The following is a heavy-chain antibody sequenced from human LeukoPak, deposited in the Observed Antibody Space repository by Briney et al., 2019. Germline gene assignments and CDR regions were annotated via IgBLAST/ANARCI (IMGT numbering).Heavy chain of an antibody. CDR1: GFIFDDYG. Sequence: GSLRLSCAASGFIFDDYGMSWIRQPPGKGLEWIGEINHSGSTNYNPSLKSRVTISVDTSKNQFSLKLSSVTAADTAVYYCARDEYKADAYWGQGTLVTVSS. J-gene: IGHJ4*02. D-gene: IGHD2/OR15-2a*01. CDR2: INHSGST. CDR3: ARDEYKADAY. V-gene: IGHV4-34*01.